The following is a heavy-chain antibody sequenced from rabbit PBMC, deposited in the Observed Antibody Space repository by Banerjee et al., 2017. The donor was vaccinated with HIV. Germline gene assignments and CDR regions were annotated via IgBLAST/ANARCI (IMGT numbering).Heavy chain of an antibody. CDR2: INAVTGKA. V-gene: IGHV1S45*01. D-gene: IGHD8-1*01. Sequence: QEQLVESGGGLVQPGGSLKLSCKASGFDFSKYGVSWVRQAPGKGLEWIACINAVTGKAVYASWAKGRFTFSKASSTTVTLQMTSLTVADTATYFCARRYASNTYYGRYNLWGQGTLVTVS. J-gene: IGHJ4*01. CDR1: GFDFSKYG. CDR3: ARRYASNTYYGRYNL.